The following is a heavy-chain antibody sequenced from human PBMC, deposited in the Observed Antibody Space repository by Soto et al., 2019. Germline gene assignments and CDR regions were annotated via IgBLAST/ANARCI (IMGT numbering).Heavy chain of an antibody. CDR1: GFTVSRNY. V-gene: IGHV3-53*04. D-gene: IGHD4-4*01. CDR3: ARGGNPHYY. CDR2: IYSGGST. J-gene: IGHJ4*02. Sequence: EVQLEESGGGLVQPGGSLRLSCVVSGFTVSRNYMSWVRQAPGKGLEWVSVIYSGGSTYYADSVKGRFTISRHNSKNTLYLQMNSLRAEATAVYYCARGGNPHYYWGQGTLVTVSS.